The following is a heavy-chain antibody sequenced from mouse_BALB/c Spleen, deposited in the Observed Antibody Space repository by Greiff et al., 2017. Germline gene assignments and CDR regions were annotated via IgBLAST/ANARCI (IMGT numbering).Heavy chain of an antibody. D-gene: IGHD2-4*01. V-gene: IGHV5-6*01. CDR2: ISSGGSYT. CDR3: ARLDDYDAGPYAMDY. J-gene: IGHJ4*01. Sequence: LEWVATISSGGSYTYYPDSVKGRFTISRDNAKNTLYLQMSSLKSEDTAMYYCARLDDYDAGPYAMDYWGQGTSVTVSS.